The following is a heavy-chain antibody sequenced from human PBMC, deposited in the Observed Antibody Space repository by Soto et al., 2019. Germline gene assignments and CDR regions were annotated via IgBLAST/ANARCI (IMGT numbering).Heavy chain of an antibody. V-gene: IGHV1-18*01. CDR2: ISTYNVNT. CDR1: GYTFTTYG. Sequence: QVQLVQSGAEVKKPGASVKVSCKASGYTFTTYGISWERQAPGQGLEWMGWISTYNVNTNYAHNLKGRVTMTTDTSTSTAYMELRSLRSDDTAVYYCARDNGYESDYWGQGTLVTVSS. D-gene: IGHD5-12*01. CDR3: ARDNGYESDY. J-gene: IGHJ4*02.